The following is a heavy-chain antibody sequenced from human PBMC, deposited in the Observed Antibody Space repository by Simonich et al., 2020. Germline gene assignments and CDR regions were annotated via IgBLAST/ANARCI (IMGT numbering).Heavy chain of an antibody. V-gene: IGHV4-39*01. Sequence: QLQLQESGPGLVKPSETLSLTCPVSGGSISSSSYYWGWIRRPPGKGLEWIGRIYYSGRTYYNPSLKSRVTISVDTSKNQFSLKLSSVTAADTAVYYCARHAGFAFDIWGQGTMVTVSS. J-gene: IGHJ3*02. CDR3: ARHAGFAFDI. D-gene: IGHD6-13*01. CDR1: GGSISSSSYY. CDR2: IYYSGRT.